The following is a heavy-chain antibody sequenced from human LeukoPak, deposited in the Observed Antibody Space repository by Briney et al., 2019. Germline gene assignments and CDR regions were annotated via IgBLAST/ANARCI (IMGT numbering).Heavy chain of an antibody. J-gene: IGHJ4*02. CDR3: AREATVVVAPMVL. Sequence: SETLSLTCTVSGDSITSYYWSWIRQPPGKGLEWIGNIYYSGSTNYNPYLKSRVTISVDTSKDQFSLKLSSVTAADTAVYYCAREATVVVAPMVLWGQGSLVTVSS. CDR1: GDSITSYY. CDR2: IYYSGST. D-gene: IGHD2-15*01. V-gene: IGHV4-59*12.